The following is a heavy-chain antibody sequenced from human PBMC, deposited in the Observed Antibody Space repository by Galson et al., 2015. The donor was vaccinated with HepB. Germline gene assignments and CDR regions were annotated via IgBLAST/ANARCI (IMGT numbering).Heavy chain of an antibody. D-gene: IGHD4-17*01. J-gene: IGHJ4*02. Sequence: SVKVSCKASGYTFTSYDINWVRQATGQGLEWMGWMNPNSGNTGYAQKFQGRVTMTRNTSISTAYMELSSLRSEDTAVYYCASLLHDYGDYVDDYWGQGTLVTVSS. CDR1: GYTFTSYD. CDR3: ASLLHDYGDYVDDY. CDR2: MNPNSGNT. V-gene: IGHV1-8*01.